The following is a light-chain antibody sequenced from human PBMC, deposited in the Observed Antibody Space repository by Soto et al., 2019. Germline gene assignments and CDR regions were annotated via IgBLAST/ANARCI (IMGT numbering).Light chain of an antibody. CDR1: QNISRF. J-gene: IGKJ1*01. CDR3: QQSYGHPPT. V-gene: IGKV1-39*01. CDR2: SVS. Sequence: DIQMTQSPASLPASFGDRVTITCRSSQNISRFLNWYQQKQGKAPNLLIYSVSSLRTGVPSRSSGSGSGTDFTLTISGLQPEDFEPYFCQQSYGHPPTFGQGTKVDIK.